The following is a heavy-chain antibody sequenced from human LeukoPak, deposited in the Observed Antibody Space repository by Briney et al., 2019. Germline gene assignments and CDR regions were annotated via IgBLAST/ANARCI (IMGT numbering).Heavy chain of an antibody. D-gene: IGHD5-12*01. Sequence: GGSLRLSCAASGFTFSSYAMNWVRQAPGKGLEWVSTVSGNSGSTYYADSVKGRFTTSRDNSKNTLYLQMNNLRAEDTAVYYCAKDREYSAYDSDYWGQGTLVTVSS. CDR3: AKDREYSAYDSDY. CDR2: VSGNSGST. J-gene: IGHJ4*02. V-gene: IGHV3-23*01. CDR1: GFTFSSYA.